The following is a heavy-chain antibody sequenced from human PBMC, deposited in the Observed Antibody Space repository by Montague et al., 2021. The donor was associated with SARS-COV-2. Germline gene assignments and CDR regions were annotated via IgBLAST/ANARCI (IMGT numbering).Heavy chain of an antibody. J-gene: IGHJ4*02. CDR3: ARDPTYGSGSFQSGFFDY. Sequence: SLRLSCAASGFSFSSYGMHWVRQAPGKGLEWVAVIWYDGSNKYYADSVKGRFTISRDNSKNTLYLQMNSLGAEDTAVYYCARDPTYGSGSFQSGFFDYWGQGTLVTVSS. D-gene: IGHD3-10*01. V-gene: IGHV3-33*01. CDR1: GFSFSSYG. CDR2: IWYDGSNK.